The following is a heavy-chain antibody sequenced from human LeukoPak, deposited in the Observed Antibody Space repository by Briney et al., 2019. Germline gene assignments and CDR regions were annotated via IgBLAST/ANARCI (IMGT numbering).Heavy chain of an antibody. CDR1: GFTFSSYG. CDR3: ARAPEFSSGWLLDC. V-gene: IGHV3-21*01. J-gene: IGHJ4*02. Sequence: GRSLRLSCAASGFTFSSYGMHWVRQAPGKGLEWVSSISSSSSYIYYADSVKGRFTISRDNAKNSLYLQMNSLRAEDTAVYYCARAPEFSSGWLLDCWGQGSLVTVSS. D-gene: IGHD6-19*01. CDR2: ISSSSSYI.